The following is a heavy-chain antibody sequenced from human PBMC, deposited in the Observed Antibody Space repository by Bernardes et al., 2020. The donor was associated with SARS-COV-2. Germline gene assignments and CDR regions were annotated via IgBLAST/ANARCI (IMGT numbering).Heavy chain of an antibody. V-gene: IGHV4-4*02. D-gene: IGHD2-15*01. Sequence: SETLSLTCAVSGGSISSSKWWSWVRQPPGKGLEWIGEIYHSGSTSYNPSLKSRVAISVDKSKNQFSLKLTSVTAADTAVYYCASDGILTGDSECSGGSCYWGGGMDVWGQGTTVTVSS. CDR1: GGSISSSKW. CDR2: IYHSGST. CDR3: ASDGILTGDSECSGGSCYWGGGMDV. J-gene: IGHJ6*02.